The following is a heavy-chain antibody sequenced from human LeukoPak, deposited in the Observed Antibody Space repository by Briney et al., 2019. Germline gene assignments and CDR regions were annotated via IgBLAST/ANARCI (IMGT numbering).Heavy chain of an antibody. V-gene: IGHV3-23*01. CDR2: ISTSGVNT. Sequence: GGSLRLSCAASGFTFSSYAMSWVRQAPGKGLEWVSAISTSGVNTYYADSVKGRFTISRDNPKNTLYLQMSSLRAEDTAVYYCAKSTSIPIRPSDYWGQGALVTVSS. J-gene: IGHJ4*02. CDR3: AKSTSIPIRPSDY. CDR1: GFTFSSYA. D-gene: IGHD6-6*01.